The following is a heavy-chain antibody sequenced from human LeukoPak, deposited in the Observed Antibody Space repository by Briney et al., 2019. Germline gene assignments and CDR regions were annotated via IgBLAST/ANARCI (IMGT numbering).Heavy chain of an antibody. V-gene: IGHV1-8*01. CDR2: MNPNSGNA. Sequence: ASVKVSCKASGYTFTNYDINWVRQAPGQGLEWMGWMNPNSGNAGYAQKFLGRVTMTRNTSTSTAYMELSSLRSEDTAVYYCASSSGQAYFDYWGQGALVTVSS. D-gene: IGHD6-25*01. J-gene: IGHJ4*02. CDR1: GYTFTNYD. CDR3: ASSSGQAYFDY.